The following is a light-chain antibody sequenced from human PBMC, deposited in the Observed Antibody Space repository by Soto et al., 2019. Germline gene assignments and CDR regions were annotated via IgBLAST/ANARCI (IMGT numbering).Light chain of an antibody. Sequence: QSALTQPASVSGSPGQSITISCTGTSSDVGGYNYVSWYQQHPGTAPKLMIYEVSNRPSGVSNRFSGSKSGNTASLTISGLQAEDEADYYCSSYTSSSTLYVFGTGTQLTVL. V-gene: IGLV2-14*01. CDR3: SSYTSSSTLYV. CDR1: SSDVGGYNY. J-gene: IGLJ1*01. CDR2: EVS.